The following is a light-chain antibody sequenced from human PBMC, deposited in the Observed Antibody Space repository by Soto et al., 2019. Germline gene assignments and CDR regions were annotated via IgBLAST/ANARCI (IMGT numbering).Light chain of an antibody. CDR3: QQRSNWPPIT. Sequence: IALPQTKATEERRAGEGARFWWRASQDISTLLAWYQQKPGQPPRLLIYDASKRATGIPPRFSGSGSGTDYTLTIGCLEPEYFALYFCQQRSNWPPITFGQGTRLEIK. CDR2: DAS. J-gene: IGKJ5*01. V-gene: IGKV3-11*01. CDR1: QDISTL.